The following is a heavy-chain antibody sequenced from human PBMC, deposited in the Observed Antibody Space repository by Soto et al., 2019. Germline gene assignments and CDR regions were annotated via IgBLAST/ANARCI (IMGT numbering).Heavy chain of an antibody. D-gene: IGHD3-3*01. J-gene: IGHJ5*02. CDR1: GGSFSGYY. Sequence: PSETLSLTCAVYGGSFSGYYWSWIRQPPGKGLEWIGEIYYSGSTNYNPSLKSRVTISVDTSKNQFSLKLSSVTAADTAVYYCASSRIGFWSGQEGDGGWFDPWGQGTLVTVSS. CDR3: ASSRIGFWSGQEGDGGWFDP. CDR2: IYYSGST. V-gene: IGHV4-34*01.